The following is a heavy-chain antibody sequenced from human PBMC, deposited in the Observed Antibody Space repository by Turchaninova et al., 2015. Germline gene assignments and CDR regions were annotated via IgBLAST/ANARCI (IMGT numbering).Heavy chain of an antibody. Sequence: QVHLVQSGAEVKKPGASVKVSCKASGYSFTTYAIHWVRQAPGQRLEWMGWINAGNGNTKYSQEFQGRVSITRDTSASTVYMEVSSLKSEDTALYCCAKDGSRISVAGNMYYFDHWGQGTLVSVSS. D-gene: IGHD6-19*01. CDR1: GYSFTTYA. V-gene: IGHV1-3*01. CDR2: INAGNGNT. CDR3: AKDGSRISVAGNMYYFDH. J-gene: IGHJ4*02.